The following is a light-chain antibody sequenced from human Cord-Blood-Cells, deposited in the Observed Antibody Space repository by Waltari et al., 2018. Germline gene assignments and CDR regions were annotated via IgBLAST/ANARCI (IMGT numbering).Light chain of an antibody. J-gene: IGLJ2*01. V-gene: IGLV2-23*01. CDR1: RSHVGSYNL. CDR3: CSYAGSSTLV. Sequence: QSALTPLASVSGSPGQSFTISCTATRSHVGSYNLLSWYQQHPGKAPKLMIYEGSKRPSGVSNRFSGSKSGNTASLTISGLQAEDEADYYCCSYAGSSTLVFGGGTKLTVL. CDR2: EGS.